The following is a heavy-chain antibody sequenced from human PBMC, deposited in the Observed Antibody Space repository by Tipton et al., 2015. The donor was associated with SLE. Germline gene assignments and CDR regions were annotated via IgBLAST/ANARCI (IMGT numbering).Heavy chain of an antibody. CDR3: ARQIKRTTIFGVVRGYFEF. Sequence: TLSLTCSVSSGSISNYHWSWIRQPPGKGLEWIGYIDTSGRTNTNPSLKSRLLISVDTSKRQISLKLNSVTAADTAAYYCARQIKRTTIFGVVRGYFEFWGQGTLVSVSS. D-gene: IGHD3-3*01. CDR2: IDTSGRT. V-gene: IGHV4-4*08. CDR1: SGSISNYH. J-gene: IGHJ4*02.